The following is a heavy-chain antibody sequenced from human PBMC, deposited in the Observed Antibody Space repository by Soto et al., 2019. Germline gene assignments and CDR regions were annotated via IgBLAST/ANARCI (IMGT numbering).Heavy chain of an antibody. CDR1: GFTFDDYA. J-gene: IGHJ4*02. CDR3: VKDSESSGYLTHLDY. Sequence: GGSLRLSCVASGFTFDDYATHWVRQTPGKGLEWVSGLTWNGEVLGYADSVKGRFTISRDNAKNSLYLEMNSLRPEDTALYYCVKDSESSGYLTHLDYWGQGTLVTAPQ. V-gene: IGHV3-9*01. CDR2: LTWNGEVL. D-gene: IGHD3-22*01.